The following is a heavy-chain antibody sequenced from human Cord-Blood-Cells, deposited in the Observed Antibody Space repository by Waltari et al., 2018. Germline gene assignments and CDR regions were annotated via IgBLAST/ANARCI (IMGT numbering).Heavy chain of an antibody. CDR1: GFTFSSYW. Sequence: EVQLVESGGGLVQPGGSLRLSCAASGFTFSSYWMSWVRQAPGKGLEWVANIKQDGREKYYVDSVKGRFTISRDNAKNSLYLQMNSLRAEDTAVYYCARIRIVRAFDIWGQGTMVTVSS. J-gene: IGHJ3*02. D-gene: IGHD6-6*01. V-gene: IGHV3-7*01. CDR3: ARIRIVRAFDI. CDR2: IKQDGREK.